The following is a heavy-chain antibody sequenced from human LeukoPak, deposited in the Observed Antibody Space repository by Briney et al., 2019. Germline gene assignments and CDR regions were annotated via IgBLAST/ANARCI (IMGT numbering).Heavy chain of an antibody. CDR1: GGTFSSYA. V-gene: IGHV1-69*04. Sequence: SVKVSCTASGGTFSSYAISWVRQAPGQGLEWMGRIIPILGIANYAQKFQGRVTITADKSTSTAYMELSSLRSEDTAVYYCARESPVGDIVVVVAATRYFDYWGQGTLVTVSS. CDR3: ARESPVGDIVVVVAATRYFDY. CDR2: IIPILGIA. D-gene: IGHD2-15*01. J-gene: IGHJ4*02.